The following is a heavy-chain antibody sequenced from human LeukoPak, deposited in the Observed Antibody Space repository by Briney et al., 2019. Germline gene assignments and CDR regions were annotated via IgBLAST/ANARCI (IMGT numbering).Heavy chain of an antibody. CDR1: GGTFSSYA. CDR3: ARGGPENWWMDV. Sequence: GSSVKVSCKASGGTFSSYAISWVRQAPGQGLEWMGGIIPIFGTANYAQKFQGRVTMTRNTSISTAYMELSSLRSEDTAVYYCARGGPENWWMDVWGKGTTVTISS. V-gene: IGHV1-69*05. J-gene: IGHJ6*04. CDR2: IIPIFGTA. D-gene: IGHD2-8*02.